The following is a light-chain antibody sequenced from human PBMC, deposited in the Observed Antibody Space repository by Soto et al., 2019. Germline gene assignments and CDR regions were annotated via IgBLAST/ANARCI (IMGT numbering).Light chain of an antibody. CDR3: SSYTSSSTLDYV. CDR1: SSDVGGYNY. V-gene: IGLV2-14*01. CDR2: DVS. Sequence: QSALTQPASVSGSPGQSITLSCTGTSSDVGGYNYVSWYQQHPGKAPKLMIYDVSSRPSGLSNRFSCSKSGNTASLTISGLQADDEADYYCSSYTSSSTLDYVFGTGTKVTVL. J-gene: IGLJ1*01.